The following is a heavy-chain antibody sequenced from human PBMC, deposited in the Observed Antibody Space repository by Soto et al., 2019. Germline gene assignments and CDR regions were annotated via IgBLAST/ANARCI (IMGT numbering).Heavy chain of an antibody. CDR3: AKGALLAIFGVAPYCYYMDV. Sequence: PGGSLRLSCAASGFTFSSYAMSWVRQAPGKGLEWVSAISGSGGSTYYADSVKGRFTISRDNSKNTLYLQMNSLRAEDTAVYYCAKGALLAIFGVAPYCYYMDVWGKGTTVTVSS. J-gene: IGHJ6*03. CDR2: ISGSGGST. V-gene: IGHV3-23*01. CDR1: GFTFSSYA. D-gene: IGHD3-3*01.